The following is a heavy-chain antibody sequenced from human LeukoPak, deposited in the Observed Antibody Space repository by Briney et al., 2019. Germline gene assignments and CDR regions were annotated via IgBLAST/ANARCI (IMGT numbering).Heavy chain of an antibody. CDR2: INPNSGGT. CDR1: GYSFTGYY. V-gene: IGHV1-2*02. J-gene: IGHJ4*02. D-gene: IGHD4-23*01. Sequence: ASVKVSCKASGYSFTGYYMHWVRQAPGHGLEWMGWINPNSGGTKYAQKFQGRVTMTRDTSPSTAYMELSSLKSDDTAVYYCARGVSVVTTYYLDYWGQGTLVTVSS. CDR3: ARGVSVVTTYYLDY.